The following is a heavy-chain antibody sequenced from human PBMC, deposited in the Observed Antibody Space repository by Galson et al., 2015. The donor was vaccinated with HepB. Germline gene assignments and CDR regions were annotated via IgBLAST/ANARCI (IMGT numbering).Heavy chain of an antibody. Sequence: SLRLSCAVSEFTAGSSYMTWVRQAPGKGLESVSVIYNGGTTKYADSVKGRFTISRHSSSNSAYLQMNSLRAEDTAVYYCARAHTNGWLAIEHWGQGTLVTVSS. D-gene: IGHD6-19*01. CDR3: ARAHTNGWLAIEH. J-gene: IGHJ1*01. CDR1: EFTAGSSY. V-gene: IGHV3-53*04. CDR2: IYNGGTT.